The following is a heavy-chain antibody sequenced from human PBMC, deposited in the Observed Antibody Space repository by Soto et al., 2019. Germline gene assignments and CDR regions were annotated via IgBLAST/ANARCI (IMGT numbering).Heavy chain of an antibody. J-gene: IGHJ5*02. CDR1: GFTFSSYW. Sequence: EVQLVESGGGLVQPGGSLRLSCAASGFTFSSYWMSWVRQAPGKGLEWVANIKQDGSEKYYVDSVKGRFTISRDNAKNSLYLQMHRLSAEDTAVYYCARDLHGPTWFDPWGQGSLVTVSS. CDR3: ARDLHGPTWFDP. CDR2: IKQDGSEK. D-gene: IGHD4-4*01. V-gene: IGHV3-7*01.